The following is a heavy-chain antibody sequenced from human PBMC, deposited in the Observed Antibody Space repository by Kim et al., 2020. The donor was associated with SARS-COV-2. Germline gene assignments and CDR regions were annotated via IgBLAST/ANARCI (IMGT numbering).Heavy chain of an antibody. CDR3: ARGTEQLVSTNWFDP. V-gene: IGHV4-31*02. Sequence: PSLKSRVTLSIDTSKNQFSLKLGSVTAADTAVYYCARGTEQLVSTNWFDPWGQGTLVTVSS. D-gene: IGHD6-6*01. J-gene: IGHJ5*02.